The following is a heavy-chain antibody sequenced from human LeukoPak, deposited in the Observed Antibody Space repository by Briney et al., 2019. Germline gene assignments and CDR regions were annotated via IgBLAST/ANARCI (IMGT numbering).Heavy chain of an antibody. CDR2: IRGSGGST. D-gene: IGHD3-22*01. J-gene: IGHJ4*02. Sequence: PGGSLRLSCAASGFTFSSYAMSWVRQAPGKGLEWVSGIRGSGGSTYYADSVKGRFTISRDNSKNTLYLQMNSLRAEDTAVYYCARDSRYDSSGYSDYWGQGTLVTVSS. CDR1: GFTFSSYA. V-gene: IGHV3-23*01. CDR3: ARDSRYDSSGYSDY.